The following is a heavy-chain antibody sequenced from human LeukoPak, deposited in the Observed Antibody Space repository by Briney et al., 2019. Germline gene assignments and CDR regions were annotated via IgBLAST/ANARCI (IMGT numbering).Heavy chain of an antibody. V-gene: IGHV1-2*02. Sequence: ASVKVSCKASGYTFTGYYMHWVRQAPGQGLEWMGWIIPNSGGTNYAQKFQGRVTMTRDTSISTAYMELSRLRSDDTAVYYCARGNILTGYSMVYFDYWGQGTLVTVSS. J-gene: IGHJ4*02. CDR1: GYTFTGYY. D-gene: IGHD3-9*01. CDR2: IIPNSGGT. CDR3: ARGNILTGYSMVYFDY.